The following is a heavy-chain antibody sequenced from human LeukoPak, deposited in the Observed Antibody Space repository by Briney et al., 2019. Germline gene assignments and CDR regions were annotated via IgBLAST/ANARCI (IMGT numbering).Heavy chain of an antibody. Sequence: PSETLSLTCTVSGGSISSSSYYWGWIRQPPGKGLEWIGSIYYSGSTYYNPSLKSRVTISVDTSKNQFSLKLSSVTAADTAVYYCARSVRYFDWLAGDYWGQGTLVTVSS. CDR3: ARSVRYFDWLAGDY. CDR2: IYYSGST. D-gene: IGHD3-9*01. J-gene: IGHJ4*02. CDR1: GGSISSSSYY. V-gene: IGHV4-39*07.